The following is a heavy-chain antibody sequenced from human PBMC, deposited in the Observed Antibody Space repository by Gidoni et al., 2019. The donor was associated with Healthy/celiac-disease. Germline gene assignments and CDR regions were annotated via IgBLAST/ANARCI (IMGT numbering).Heavy chain of an antibody. CDR2: ISYDGSNK. CDR3: ARESATNWYFDL. V-gene: IGHV3-30*01. Sequence: QVQLVESGGGVFQPGRSLRLSCAASGFAFSSYAMHWVRQAPGKGLEWVAVISYDGSNKYYADSVKGRFTISRDNSKNTLYLQMNSLRAEDTAVYYCARESATNWYFDLWARGTLVTVSS. CDR1: GFAFSSYA. D-gene: IGHD2-15*01. J-gene: IGHJ2*01.